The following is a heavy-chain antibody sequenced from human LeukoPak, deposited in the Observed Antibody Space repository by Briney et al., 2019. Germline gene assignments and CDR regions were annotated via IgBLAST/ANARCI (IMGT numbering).Heavy chain of an antibody. CDR1: GYTFTGYY. CDR3: ARVLLRSRGWFDP. CDR2: INPNSGGT. V-gene: IGHV1-2*02. J-gene: IGHJ5*02. Sequence: ASVKVSCKASGYTFTGYYMHWVRQAPGQGLEWMGWINPNSGGTNYAQKFQGRVTMTRDTSISIAYMELSRLRSDDTAVYYCARVLLRSRGWFDPWGQGTQVTVSS. D-gene: IGHD2-15*01.